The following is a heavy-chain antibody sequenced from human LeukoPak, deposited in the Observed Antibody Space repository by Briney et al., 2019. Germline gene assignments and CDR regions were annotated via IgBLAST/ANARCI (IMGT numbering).Heavy chain of an antibody. CDR1: GYTFTSYD. V-gene: IGHV1-8*03. CDR2: MNPNSGNT. Sequence: GASVKVSCKASGYTFTSYDINWVRQATGQGLEWMGWMNPNSGNTGYAQKFQGRVTITRNTSISTAYMELSSLRSEDSAVYSCAGAPSWGGNPFGGYSSYYMDVWGKGTTVTVSS. D-gene: IGHD4-23*01. CDR3: AGAPSWGGNPFGGYSSYYMDV. J-gene: IGHJ6*03.